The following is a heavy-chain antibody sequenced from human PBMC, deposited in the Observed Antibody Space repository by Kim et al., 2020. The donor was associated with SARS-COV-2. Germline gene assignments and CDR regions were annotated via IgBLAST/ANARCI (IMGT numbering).Heavy chain of an antibody. CDR3: ARLQDCGDCFDYYYGMDV. Sequence: GESLKISCKGSGYNFTSYWIGWVRQMPGKGLEWMGIIYPGYSDTRYSPSFQGQVTISADKSISTAYLQWSSLKASDTAMYYCARLQDCGDCFDYYYGMDVWGQGTTVTVSS. CDR1: GYNFTSYW. V-gene: IGHV5-51*01. CDR2: IYPGYSDT. J-gene: IGHJ6*02. D-gene: IGHD2-21*02.